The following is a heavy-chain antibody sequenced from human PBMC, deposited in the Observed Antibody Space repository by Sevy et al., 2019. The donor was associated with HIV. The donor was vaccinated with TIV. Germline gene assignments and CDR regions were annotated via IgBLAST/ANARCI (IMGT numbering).Heavy chain of an antibody. J-gene: IGHJ5*02. CDR1: GGSISSSSYY. CDR3: ARQRIAAASDLGWFDP. D-gene: IGHD6-13*01. Sequence: SENLSLTCTVSGGSISSSSYYWGWIRQPPGKGLEWIGSIYYSGSTYYNPSLKSRVTISVDTSKNQFSLKLSSVTAADTAVYYCARQRIAAASDLGWFDPWGQGTLVTVSS. V-gene: IGHV4-39*01. CDR2: IYYSGST.